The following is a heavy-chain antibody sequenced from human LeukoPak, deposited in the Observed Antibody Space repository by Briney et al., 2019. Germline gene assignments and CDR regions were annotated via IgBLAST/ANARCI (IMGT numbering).Heavy chain of an antibody. Sequence: GGALRLSCAASRFTLSSYLMNWVRQAPGKGLEWVANIKEDGSNENYVDSVNDRFTISRDNAKNSLYLQMNSLRAEDTAVYYCASLYCSSISCGAFHIWGQGTMVTVSS. CDR2: IKEDGSNE. V-gene: IGHV3-7*01. J-gene: IGHJ3*02. CDR3: ASLYCSSISCGAFHI. CDR1: RFTLSSYL. D-gene: IGHD2-2*01.